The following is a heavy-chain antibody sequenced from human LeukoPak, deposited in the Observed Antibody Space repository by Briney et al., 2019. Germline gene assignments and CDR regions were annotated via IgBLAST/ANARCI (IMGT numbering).Heavy chain of an antibody. CDR2: ISAYNGNT. CDR3: ARDLGGYCSGGSCYSDWFDP. CDR1: GYTFTSYG. V-gene: IGHV1-18*01. Sequence: ASVKVSCKASGYTFTSYGISWVRQAPGQGLEWMGWISAYNGNTNYAQKLQGRATMTTYTSTSTAYMELRSLRSDDTAVYYCARDLGGYCSGGSCYSDWFDPWGQGTLVTVSS. J-gene: IGHJ5*02. D-gene: IGHD2-15*01.